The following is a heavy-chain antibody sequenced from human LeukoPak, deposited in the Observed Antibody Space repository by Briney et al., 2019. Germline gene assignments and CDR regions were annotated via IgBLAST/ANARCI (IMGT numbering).Heavy chain of an antibody. CDR2: IRKKTNSYTT. CDR1: GFTFSDHY. CDR3: ARVYTSSSRTFDC. D-gene: IGHD6-6*01. V-gene: IGHV3-72*01. J-gene: IGHJ4*02. Sequence: GGSLRLSCAASGFTFSDHYMDWVRQAPGKGLEWVARIRKKTNSYTTEYAASVKGRFTISRDDSRNSLYLQMNSLKTEDTAVYYCARVYTSSSRTFDCWGQGTLVTVSS.